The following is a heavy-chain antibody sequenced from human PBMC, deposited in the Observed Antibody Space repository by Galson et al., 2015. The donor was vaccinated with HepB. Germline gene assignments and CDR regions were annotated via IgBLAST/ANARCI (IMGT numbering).Heavy chain of an antibody. D-gene: IGHD2-2*01. CDR3: ARDRTYCSSTSCRYWYFDL. J-gene: IGHJ2*01. V-gene: IGHV1-69*13. CDR2: IIPIFGTA. CDR1: GGTFSSYA. Sequence: SVKVSCKASGGTFSSYAISWVRQAPGQGLEWMGGIIPIFGTANYAQKFQGRVTITADESTSTAYMELSSLRSEDTAVYYCARDRTYCSSTSCRYWYFDLWGRGTLVSVSS.